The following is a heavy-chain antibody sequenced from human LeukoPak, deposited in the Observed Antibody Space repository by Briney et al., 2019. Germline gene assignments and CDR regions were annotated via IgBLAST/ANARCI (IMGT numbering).Heavy chain of an antibody. D-gene: IGHD2-2*01. Sequence: PGGSLRLSCAASAFTFRSYAMSWVRQAGGKGLEWVSAISGSGGSTYYADSVKGRFTISRDNSKNTLYLQMNSLRAEDTALYYCGQGYCSSVSCSRGFYYWGQGTLATVSS. CDR3: GQGYCSSVSCSRGFYY. J-gene: IGHJ4*02. V-gene: IGHV3-23*01. CDR1: AFTFRSYA. CDR2: ISGSGGST.